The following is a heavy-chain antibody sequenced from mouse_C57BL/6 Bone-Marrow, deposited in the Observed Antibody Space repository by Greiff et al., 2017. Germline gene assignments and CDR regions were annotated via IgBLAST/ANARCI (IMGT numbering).Heavy chain of an antibody. CDR1: GYTFTSYW. Sequence: QVQLQQSGAELVRPGSSVKLSCKASGYTFTSYWMHWVKQRPIQGLEWIGNIDPSDSETHYNQKFKDKATLTVDKSSSTAYMQLSSLTSEDSAVYYCARPIYDGYYWYFDVWGTGTTVTVSS. D-gene: IGHD2-3*01. J-gene: IGHJ1*03. CDR2: IDPSDSET. V-gene: IGHV1-52*01. CDR3: ARPIYDGYYWYFDV.